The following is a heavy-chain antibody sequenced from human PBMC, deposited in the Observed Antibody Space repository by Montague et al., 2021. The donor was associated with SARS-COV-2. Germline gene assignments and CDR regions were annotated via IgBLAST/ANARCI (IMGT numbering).Heavy chain of an antibody. CDR3: ERSHDYRGNDYFDS. V-gene: IGHV4-34*01. CDR1: GGSLSGFY. Sequence: SETLSLTCAVYGGSLSGFYWTWIRQAPGKGLEWVGEITHGGSTSYSPALKSRLTISLDTSKNQFSLKLDSVNAADTAIYYFERSHDYRGNDYFDSWGQGALVIVSS. D-gene: IGHD4-23*01. CDR2: ITHGGST. J-gene: IGHJ4*02.